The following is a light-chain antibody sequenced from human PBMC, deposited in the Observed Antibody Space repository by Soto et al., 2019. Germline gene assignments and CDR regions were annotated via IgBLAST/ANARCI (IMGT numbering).Light chain of an antibody. V-gene: IGKV3-11*01. CDR1: QSVSSY. CDR3: QQRSNWPPIT. J-gene: IGKJ5*01. CDR2: DAS. Sequence: EIVLTQSPATLSLSPGERATLSCRASQSVSSYLAWYQQKPGQAPRLLISDASNRATGIPARFSGSGSGTDFTLTISSLEPEDFAVYSCQQRSNWPPITFGQGTRLEIK.